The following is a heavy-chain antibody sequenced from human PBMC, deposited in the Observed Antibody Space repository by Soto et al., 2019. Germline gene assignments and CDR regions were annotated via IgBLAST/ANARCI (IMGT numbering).Heavy chain of an antibody. D-gene: IGHD3-9*01. CDR3: ARGVNYDTLTGRLAGYYMDV. V-gene: IGHV4-34*01. J-gene: IGHJ6*03. CDR2: INHSGST. Sequence: PSETLSLTCAVYGGSFSGYYWSWIRQPPGKGLEWIGEINHSGSTNYNPSLKSRVTISVDTSKNQFSLKLSSVTAADTAVYYCARGVNYDTLTGRLAGYYMDVWGKGTTVTVSS. CDR1: GGSFSGYY.